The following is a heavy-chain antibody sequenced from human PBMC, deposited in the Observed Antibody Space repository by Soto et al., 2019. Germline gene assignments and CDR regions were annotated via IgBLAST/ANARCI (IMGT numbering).Heavy chain of an antibody. D-gene: IGHD5-18*01. CDR2: IIPIFGTA. Sequence: GASVKVSCKASGGTFSSYAISWVRQAPGQGLEWMGGIIPIFGTANYAQKFQGRVTITADESTSTAYMELSSLRSEDTAVYYCARYRYGYSYFDDWGQGTRVTVSS. J-gene: IGHJ4*02. CDR1: GGTFSSYA. V-gene: IGHV1-69*13. CDR3: ARYRYGYSYFDD.